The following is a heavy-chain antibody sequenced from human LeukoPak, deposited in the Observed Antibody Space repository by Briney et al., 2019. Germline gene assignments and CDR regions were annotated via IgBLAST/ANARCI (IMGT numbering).Heavy chain of an antibody. D-gene: IGHD5-18*01. V-gene: IGHV4-39*01. CDR1: GGSISSSSSDYY. J-gene: IGHJ4*02. CDR2: ISYSGTT. Sequence: PSETLSLTCTVSGGSISSSSSDYYWGWVRQPPAKGLEWIGSISYSGTTYYNPSLKSRVTISADTSNNQFSLKLSSVTAADTAVYYCARHRHSHHYDYWGQGTLVTVSS. CDR3: ARHRHSHHYDY.